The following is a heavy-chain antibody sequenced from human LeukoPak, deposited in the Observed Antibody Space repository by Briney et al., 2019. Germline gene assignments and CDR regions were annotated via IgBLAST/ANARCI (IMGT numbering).Heavy chain of an antibody. CDR1: GFTFSNYW. Sequence: GGSLRLSCAASGFTFSNYWMHWVRQGPGKGLVWVSRISSDGSTTTYADSVKGRFTISRDNAKNTMYLQMNSLRAEDTALYYCARVTEYSTAGMRYWGQGTLATVSS. CDR2: ISSDGSTT. J-gene: IGHJ4*02. CDR3: ARVTEYSTAGMRY. D-gene: IGHD6-13*01. V-gene: IGHV3-74*01.